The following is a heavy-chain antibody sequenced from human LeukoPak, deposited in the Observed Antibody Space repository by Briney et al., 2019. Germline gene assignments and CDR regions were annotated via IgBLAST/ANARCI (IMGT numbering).Heavy chain of an antibody. CDR1: GYTFTGYY. J-gene: IGHJ4*02. CDR2: INPNSGGT. D-gene: IGHD3-16*01. Sequence: ASVKVSCKASGYTFTGYYMHWVRQAPGQGLEWMGWINPNSGGTNYAQKFQGRVTVTGDTSISTAYMELSSLESDDTAVYYCARDLMTTPTWDFDYWGQGTLVTVAS. CDR3: ARDLMTTPTWDFDY. V-gene: IGHV1-2*02.